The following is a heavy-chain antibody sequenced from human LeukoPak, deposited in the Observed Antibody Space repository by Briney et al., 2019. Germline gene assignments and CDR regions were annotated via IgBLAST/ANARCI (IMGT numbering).Heavy chain of an antibody. V-gene: IGHV4-59*04. Sequence: PSETLSLTCTVSGGSISSYYWSWLRQPPGKGLEWIGYIYYSGSTYYSPSLKSRVAISVDTSKNQFSLKLSSVTAADTAVYYCANYCSSSSCHTRRAFDIWGQGTMVTVSS. CDR2: IYYSGST. CDR1: GGSISSYY. D-gene: IGHD2-2*02. J-gene: IGHJ3*02. CDR3: ANYCSSSSCHTRRAFDI.